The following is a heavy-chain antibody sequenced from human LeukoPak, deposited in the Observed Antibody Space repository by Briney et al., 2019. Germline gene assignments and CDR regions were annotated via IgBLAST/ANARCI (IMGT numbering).Heavy chain of an antibody. V-gene: IGHV1-69*13. CDR3: AIYCSSTSCYARYFDY. CDR1: GGTFSSYA. Sequence: SVKVSCKASGGTFSSYAISWVRQAPGQGLEWMGGIIPIFGTANYAQKFQGRVTITADESTSTAYMELRSLRSDDTAVYYCAIYCSSTSCYARYFDYWGQGTLVTVSS. CDR2: IIPIFGTA. D-gene: IGHD2-2*01. J-gene: IGHJ4*02.